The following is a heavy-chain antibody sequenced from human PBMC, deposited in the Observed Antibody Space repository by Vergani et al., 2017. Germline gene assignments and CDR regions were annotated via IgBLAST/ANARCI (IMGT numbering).Heavy chain of an antibody. CDR1: GFIFSDHY. V-gene: IGHV3-21*01. J-gene: IGHJ4*02. CDR3: ARDRPIAVAGTNFDY. D-gene: IGHD6-19*01. Sequence: EVQVVESGGGLVQPGGSLRLSCAASGFIFSDHYMDWVRQAPGKGLEWVSSISSSSTYMYYADSVKGRFTISRDNAKNSLFLQMNSLRAEDTAVYYCARDRPIAVAGTNFDYWGQGTLVTVSS. CDR2: ISSSSTYM.